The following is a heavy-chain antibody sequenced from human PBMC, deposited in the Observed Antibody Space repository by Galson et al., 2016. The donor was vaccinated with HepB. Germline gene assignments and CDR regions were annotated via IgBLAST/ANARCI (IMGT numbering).Heavy chain of an antibody. J-gene: IGHJ3*01. Sequence: SLRLSCAASGFTFSGCSMNWVRQAPGKGLEGVASIRSSSTYIYYADSVKGRFTISRDNAKNSLSLQMNSLRADDTAVYYGVFGATGAFDFWGQGTMVTVSS. D-gene: IGHD1-26*01. V-gene: IGHV3-21*01. CDR2: IRSSSTYI. CDR1: GFTFSGCS. CDR3: VFGATGAFDF.